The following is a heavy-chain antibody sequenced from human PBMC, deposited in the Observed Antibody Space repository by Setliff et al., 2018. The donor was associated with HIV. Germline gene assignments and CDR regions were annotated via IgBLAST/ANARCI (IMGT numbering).Heavy chain of an antibody. Sequence: SETLSLTCTVSGGSISNSVYFWTWIRQHPGKGLEWIGYIYYSGSSYQNPSLKSRVTISVDTSKNQFSLKLNSVTAADTAVDYCAISGCSSPFFFDYWGQGTLVTVSS. J-gene: IGHJ4*02. D-gene: IGHD6-6*01. CDR2: IYYSGSS. CDR1: GGSISNSVYF. V-gene: IGHV4-31*03. CDR3: AISGCSSPFFFDY.